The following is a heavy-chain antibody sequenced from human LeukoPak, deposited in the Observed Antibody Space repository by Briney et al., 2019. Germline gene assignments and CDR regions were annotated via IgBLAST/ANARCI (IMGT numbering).Heavy chain of an antibody. Sequence: GGSLRLSCAASGVTFTSSDMTWVRQSPGEGLEWVSLINGAGDTFYADSAKGRFTISRDTSKNTLYLQMNSLRDEDTAVYYCAKRGGYGYGLDLWGQGTLVTVSS. CDR1: GVTFTSSD. J-gene: IGHJ5*02. CDR2: INGAGDT. CDR3: AKRGGYGYGLDL. D-gene: IGHD5-18*01. V-gene: IGHV3-66*04.